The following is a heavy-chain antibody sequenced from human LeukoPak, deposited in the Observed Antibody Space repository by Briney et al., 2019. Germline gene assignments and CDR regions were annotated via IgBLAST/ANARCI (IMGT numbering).Heavy chain of an antibody. CDR1: GFTYXSYS. Sequence: SGFTYXSYSMNXVRQAPGKGLEGVSSISSSSSYIYYADSVKGRFTISRDNATNSLYLQMNSLRAEDTAVYYCARDLRRADCWGQGTLVTVSS. J-gene: IGHJ4*02. V-gene: IGHV3-21*01. D-gene: IGHD2-21*01. CDR2: ISSSSSYI. CDR3: ARDLRRADC.